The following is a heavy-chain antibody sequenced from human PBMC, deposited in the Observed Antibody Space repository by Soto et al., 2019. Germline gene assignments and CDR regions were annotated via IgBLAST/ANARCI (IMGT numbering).Heavy chain of an antibody. Sequence: SVKISCKASGGTFSSYAISWVRQAPGQGLEWMGGIIPIFGTANYAQKFQGRVTITADKSTSTAYMELSSLRSEDTAVYYCARGRDSSSSGLVVAYYSDFCGMVVWG. CDR1: GGTFSSYA. D-gene: IGHD6-6*01. J-gene: IGHJ6*01. CDR3: ARGRDSSSSGLVVAYYSDFCGMVV. V-gene: IGHV1-69*06. CDR2: IIPIFGTA.